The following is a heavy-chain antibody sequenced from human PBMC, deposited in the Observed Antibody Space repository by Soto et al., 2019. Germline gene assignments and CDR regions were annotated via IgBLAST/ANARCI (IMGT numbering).Heavy chain of an antibody. J-gene: IGHJ6*02. CDR2: IYYSGST. CDR3: ERATLVTYYYYGMDV. D-gene: IGHD3-10*01. Sequence: SETMSLTCTVSGGYICSYYLSWIRQQQGKGLEWIGYIYYSGSTNYNPSLKSRVTISVDTSKNQFSLKLSSVTAADTAVYYCERATLVTYYYYGMDVWGQGTTVTVSS. CDR1: GGYICSYY. V-gene: IGHV4-59*01.